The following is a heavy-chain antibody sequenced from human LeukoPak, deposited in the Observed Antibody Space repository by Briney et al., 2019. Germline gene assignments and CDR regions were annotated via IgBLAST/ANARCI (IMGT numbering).Heavy chain of an antibody. Sequence: GGSLRLSCAASGFTFSSYGTHWVRQAPGKGLEWVAVISYDGSNKYYADSVKGRFTISRDNSKNTLYLQMNSLRAEDTAVYYCAKDVRNRWFDPWGQGTLVTVSS. CDR1: GFTFSSYG. D-gene: IGHD2-8*01. V-gene: IGHV3-30*18. CDR3: AKDVRNRWFDP. CDR2: ISYDGSNK. J-gene: IGHJ5*02.